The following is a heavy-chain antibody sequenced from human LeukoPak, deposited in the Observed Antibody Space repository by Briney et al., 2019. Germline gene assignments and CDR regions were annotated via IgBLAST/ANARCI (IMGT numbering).Heavy chain of an antibody. CDR2: IRSKANSYAT. D-gene: IGHD3-22*01. CDR1: GFTFSGSA. V-gene: IGHV3-73*01. Sequence: PGGSLRLSCAASGFTFSGSAMHWVHQASGKGLEWVGRIRSKANSYATAYAASVKGRFTISRDDSKNTAYLQMNSLKTEDTAVYYCTRRGSSGSPLDYWGQGTLVTVSS. J-gene: IGHJ4*02. CDR3: TRRGSSGSPLDY.